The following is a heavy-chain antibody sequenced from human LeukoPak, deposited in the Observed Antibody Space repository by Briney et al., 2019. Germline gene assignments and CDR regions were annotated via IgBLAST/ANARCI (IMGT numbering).Heavy chain of an antibody. Sequence: PSETLSLTCAVYGVSFSGYYWSWIRQPPGKGLGWIGEINHSGSTNYNPSLKSRVTISVDTSKNQFSLKLSSVTAADTAVYYCARKAAAISGGWFDPWGQGTLVTVSS. CDR3: ARKAAAISGGWFDP. CDR1: GVSFSGYY. J-gene: IGHJ5*02. V-gene: IGHV4-34*01. CDR2: INHSGST. D-gene: IGHD6-13*01.